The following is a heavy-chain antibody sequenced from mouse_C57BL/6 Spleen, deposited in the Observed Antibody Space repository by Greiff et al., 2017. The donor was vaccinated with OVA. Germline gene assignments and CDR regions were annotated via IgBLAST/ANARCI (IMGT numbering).Heavy chain of an antibody. V-gene: IGHV1-69*01. CDR3: ARGGQNRGYFDD. D-gene: IGHD3-3*01. J-gene: IGHJ2*01. CDR1: GYTFTSYW. Sequence: QVQLQQPGAELVMPGASVKLSCKASGYTFTSYWMHWVKQRPGQGLEWIGEIDPSDSYTNYNQKFKGKATLTVDKSSSTAYMQLRSLTSEDSEVLYCARGGQNRGYFDDWGQGTTVTVSS. CDR2: IDPSDSYT.